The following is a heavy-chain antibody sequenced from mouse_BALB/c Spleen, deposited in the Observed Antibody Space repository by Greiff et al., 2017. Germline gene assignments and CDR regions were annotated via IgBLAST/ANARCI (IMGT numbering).Heavy chain of an antibody. CDR2: ISSGGSYT. CDR3: ARIYGNYAMDY. J-gene: IGHJ4*01. CDR1: GFTFSSYA. Sequence: EVQRVESGGGLVKPGGSLKLSCAASGFTFSSYAMSWVRQYPEKRLEWVAEISSGGSYTYYPDTVTGRFTISRDNAKNTLYLEMSSLRSEDTAMYYCARIYGNYAMDYWGQGTSVTVSS. V-gene: IGHV5-9-4*01. D-gene: IGHD2-1*01.